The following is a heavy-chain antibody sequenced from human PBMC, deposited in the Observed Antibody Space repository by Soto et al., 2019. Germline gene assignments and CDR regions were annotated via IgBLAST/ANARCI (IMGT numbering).Heavy chain of an antibody. Sequence: QITLKESGPTLVKPTQTLTLTCTFPGFSFSSIGEGVGWIRQPPGKALEWLALIYWDDDKRYSPSLKSRLTNTKDTSKNPVVLTMTNMDPVDTATYYCVQSRCGGDCLQSYSSHSYYGLDVWGQGTTVTVSS. CDR3: VQSRCGGDCLQSYSSHSYYGLDV. CDR2: IYWDDDK. V-gene: IGHV2-5*02. D-gene: IGHD2-21*02. J-gene: IGHJ6*02. CDR1: GFSFSSIGEG.